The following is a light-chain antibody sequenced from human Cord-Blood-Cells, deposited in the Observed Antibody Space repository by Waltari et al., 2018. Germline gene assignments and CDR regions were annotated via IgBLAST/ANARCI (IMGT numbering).Light chain of an antibody. CDR1: QSISSY. Sequence: DIQMTQSPSSLSASVGDRVTITCRASQSISSYLYWYQQKPGKAPKLLIYAASSLQSGVPSRLSGSGSGTDFTLTISSLQPEDFATYYCQQSYSTPPYTFGQGTKLEIK. V-gene: IGKV1-39*01. J-gene: IGKJ2*01. CDR3: QQSYSTPPYT. CDR2: AAS.